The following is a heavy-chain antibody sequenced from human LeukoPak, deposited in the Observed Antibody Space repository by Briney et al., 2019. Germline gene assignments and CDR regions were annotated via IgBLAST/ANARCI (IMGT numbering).Heavy chain of an antibody. V-gene: IGHV3-48*03. CDR3: ARLFYYDSSGVYGMDV. D-gene: IGHD3-22*01. J-gene: IGHJ6*02. CDR2: IISSGSTI. CDR1: GFTFSSYE. Sequence: GSLRLSCAASGFTFSSYEMNWVRQAPGKGLGWVSYIISSGSTIYYADSVKGRFTISRDNAKNSLYLQMNSLRVEDTAVYYCARLFYYDSSGVYGMDVWGQGTTVTVSS.